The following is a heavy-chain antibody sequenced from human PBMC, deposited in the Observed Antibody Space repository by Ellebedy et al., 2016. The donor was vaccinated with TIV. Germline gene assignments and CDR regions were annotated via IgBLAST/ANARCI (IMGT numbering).Heavy chain of an antibody. CDR3: AKGPYGDYDWYFDL. CDR2: ISSSSDTT. Sequence: PGGSLRLSCAASGFAFSAYYMSWIRQAPGKGLEWLSFISSSSDTTPYADSVKGRFTISRDNSKNTLYLQMNSLRAEDTAVYYCAKGPYGDYDWYFDLWGRGTLVTVSS. CDR1: GFAFSAYY. V-gene: IGHV3-11*04. J-gene: IGHJ2*01. D-gene: IGHD4-17*01.